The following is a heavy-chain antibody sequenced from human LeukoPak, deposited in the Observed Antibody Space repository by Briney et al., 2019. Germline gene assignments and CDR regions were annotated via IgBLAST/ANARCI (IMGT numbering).Heavy chain of an antibody. CDR3: AKGRGAFDI. Sequence: GSLRLSCAGSGFIFSSYAMHWVRQAPGKGLEWVAVISNDGSNKYYADSVKGRFTISRDNSKNTLYLQMNSLRAEDTAVYYCAKGRGAFDIWGQGTMVTVSS. D-gene: IGHD3-10*01. V-gene: IGHV3-30*18. CDR2: ISNDGSNK. CDR1: GFIFSSYA. J-gene: IGHJ3*02.